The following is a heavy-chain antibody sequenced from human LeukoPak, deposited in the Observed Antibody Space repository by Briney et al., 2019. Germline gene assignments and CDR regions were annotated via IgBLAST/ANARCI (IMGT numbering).Heavy chain of an antibody. D-gene: IGHD3-9*01. J-gene: IGHJ4*02. CDR2: ISAYNGNT. CDR1: GYTFTSYG. CDR3: ARGYYDILTGYYNVLDFDY. V-gene: IGHV1-18*01. Sequence: ASVKVSCKASGYTFTSYGISWVRQAPGRGLEWMGWISAYNGNTNYAQKLQGRVTMTTDTSTSTAYMELRSLRSDDTAVYYCARGYYDILTGYYNVLDFDYWGQGTLVTVSS.